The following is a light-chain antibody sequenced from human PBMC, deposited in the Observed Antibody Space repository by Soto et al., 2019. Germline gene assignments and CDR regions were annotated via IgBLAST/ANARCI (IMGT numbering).Light chain of an antibody. CDR3: SSYTSSRTLYV. Sequence: QSVLTQTAYVSGYPGQSITISCAGTSSDIGGYNYVSWYQQHPGKAPKVMIYEVSNRPSGVSNRFSGSKSGNTASLTISGLQAEDEADYYCSSYTSSRTLYVFGSGTKVSV. CDR1: SSDIGGYNY. CDR2: EVS. J-gene: IGLJ1*01. V-gene: IGLV2-14*01.